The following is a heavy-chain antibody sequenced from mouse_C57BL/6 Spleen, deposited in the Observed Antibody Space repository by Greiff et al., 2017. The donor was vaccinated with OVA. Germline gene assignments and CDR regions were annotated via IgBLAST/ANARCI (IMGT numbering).Heavy chain of an antibody. Sequence: EVKLQESGPGLVKPSQSLSLTCSVTGYSITSGYYWNWIRQFPGNKLEWMGYISYDGSNNYNPSLKNRISITRDTSKNQFFLKLNSVTTEDTATYYCAREPLYYYAMDYWGQGTSVTVSS. CDR1: GYSITSGYY. J-gene: IGHJ4*01. V-gene: IGHV3-6*01. CDR2: ISYDGSN. CDR3: AREPLYYYAMDY.